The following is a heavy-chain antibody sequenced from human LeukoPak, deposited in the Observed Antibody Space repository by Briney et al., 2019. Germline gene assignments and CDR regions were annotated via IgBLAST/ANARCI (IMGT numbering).Heavy chain of an antibody. J-gene: IGHJ4*02. V-gene: IGHV1-18*01. CDR1: GYTFTSYS. CDR3: AKVMGTYYYGSGSYRDDY. Sequence: ASVKVSCKASGYTFTSYSISWVRQAPGQGLEWMGWISAYNGNTNYAQKLQGRVTMTTDTSTSTAYMELRSLRAEDTAVYYCAKVMGTYYYGSGSYRDDYWGQGTLVTVSS. D-gene: IGHD3-10*01. CDR2: ISAYNGNT.